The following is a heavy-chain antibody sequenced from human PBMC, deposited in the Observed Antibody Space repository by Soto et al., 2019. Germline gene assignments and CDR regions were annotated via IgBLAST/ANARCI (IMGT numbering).Heavy chain of an antibody. J-gene: IGHJ4*02. Sequence: LRLSCAASGFTFSSYGMHWVRQAPVKGPEWVAVIWYDGSNKYYADSVKGRFTISRDNSKNTLYLQMNSLRAEDTAVYYCARDPQDVDTAMVTDFDYRGQGTLVTVSS. CDR3: ARDPQDVDTAMVTDFDY. V-gene: IGHV3-33*01. CDR1: GFTFSSYG. CDR2: IWYDGSNK. D-gene: IGHD5-18*01.